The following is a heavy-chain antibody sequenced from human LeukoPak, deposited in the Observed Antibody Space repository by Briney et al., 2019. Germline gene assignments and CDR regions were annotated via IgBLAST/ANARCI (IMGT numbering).Heavy chain of an antibody. CDR1: GFSFRNYA. Sequence: PGGSLRLSCAASGFSFRNYAMHWVRQAPGKGLEWVALISYDGSDEYYAESVKGRFTVSRDNSNNTLYLQMNSLSPQYTAVYYCASFPSGLVVIIKDYWGQGTLVTVSS. D-gene: IGHD2-21*01. V-gene: IGHV3-30*04. CDR3: ASFPSGLVVIIKDY. J-gene: IGHJ4*02. CDR2: ISYDGSDE.